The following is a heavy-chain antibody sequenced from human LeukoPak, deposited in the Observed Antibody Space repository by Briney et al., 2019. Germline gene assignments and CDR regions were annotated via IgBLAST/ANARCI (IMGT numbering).Heavy chain of an antibody. J-gene: IGHJ4*02. Sequence: SETLSLTCTVSGGSISSSSYYWGWIRQPPGKGLEWIGSIYYSGSTYYNPSLKSRVTISVDTSKNQFSLKLSSVTAADTAVYYCARIGGQGGSGIDYWGQGTLVTVSS. D-gene: IGHD6-19*01. V-gene: IGHV4-39*01. CDR2: IYYSGST. CDR1: GGSISSSSYY. CDR3: ARIGGQGGSGIDY.